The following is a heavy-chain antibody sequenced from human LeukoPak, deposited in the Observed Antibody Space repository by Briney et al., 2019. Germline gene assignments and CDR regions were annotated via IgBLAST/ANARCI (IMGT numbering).Heavy chain of an antibody. J-gene: IGHJ3*02. D-gene: IGHD3-3*01. V-gene: IGHV1-8*03. CDR1: GGTFSSYA. CDR2: MNPNSGNT. CDR3: ARVNDFWSGYSVPYAFDI. Sequence: ASVKVSCKASGGTFSSYAISWVRQAPGQGLEWMGWMNPNSGNTGYAQKFQGRVTITRNTSVSTAYMELSSLRSEDTAVYYCARVNDFWSGYSVPYAFDIWGQGTMVTVSS.